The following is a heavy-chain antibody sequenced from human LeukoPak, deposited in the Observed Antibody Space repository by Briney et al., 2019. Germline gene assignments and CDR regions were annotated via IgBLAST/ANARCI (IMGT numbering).Heavy chain of an antibody. V-gene: IGHV3-7*01. CDR1: GFPFSGYW. CDR2: IKEDGSQQ. Sequence: PGGSLRLSCAASGFPFSGYWMYWVRQAPGKGMEWVANIKEDGSQQYYADSVKGRFTISRDNAKNSLYLQMNSLRVEDTAIYYCSRSLDYLGQGALVTVSS. J-gene: IGHJ4*02. CDR3: SRSLDY.